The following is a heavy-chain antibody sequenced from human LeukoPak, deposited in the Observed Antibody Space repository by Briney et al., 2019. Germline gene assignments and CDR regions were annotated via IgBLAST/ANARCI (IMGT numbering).Heavy chain of an antibody. CDR2: ISAYNGNT. CDR3: ARQVWQQLVRDYYGMDV. V-gene: IGHV1-18*01. CDR1: GYTFTSYG. Sequence: ASVKVSCKASGYTFTSYGISWVRQAPGQGLEWMGWISAYNGNTNYAQKLQGRVTMTTDTSTSTAYMELRSLGSDDTAVYYCARQVWQQLVRDYYGMDVWGQGTTVTVSS. J-gene: IGHJ6*02. D-gene: IGHD6-13*01.